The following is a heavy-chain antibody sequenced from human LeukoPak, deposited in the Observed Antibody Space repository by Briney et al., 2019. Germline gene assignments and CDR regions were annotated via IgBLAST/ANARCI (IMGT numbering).Heavy chain of an antibody. J-gene: IGHJ3*02. CDR1: GGSINSGSYY. Sequence: PSETLSLTCSVSGGSINSGSYYWSWIRQPAGKGLEWIGRIYTSGSTNYNPSLKSRVTISVDMSKNQFSLKLSSVTAADTAVYYCARDGSSERAAAGKVARDAFDIWGQGTMVTVSS. CDR2: IYTSGST. V-gene: IGHV4-61*02. CDR3: ARDGSSERAAAGKVARDAFDI. D-gene: IGHD6-13*01.